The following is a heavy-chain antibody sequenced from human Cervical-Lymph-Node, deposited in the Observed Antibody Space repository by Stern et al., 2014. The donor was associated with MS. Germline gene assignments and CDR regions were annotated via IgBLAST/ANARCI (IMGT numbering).Heavy chain of an antibody. D-gene: IGHD5-24*01. CDR1: GFTFSDYY. Sequence: VQLLASGGGLVKPGGSLRLSCVASGFTFSDYYMSWIRQAPGKGLEWISYISSSGSGVYYEDSVKGRFFISRDNAKNALYLEMNSLRAEDTAVYYCARDDKETYGMDIWGQGTTVTVSS. J-gene: IGHJ6*02. CDR2: ISSSGSGV. V-gene: IGHV3-11*01. CDR3: ARDDKETYGMDI.